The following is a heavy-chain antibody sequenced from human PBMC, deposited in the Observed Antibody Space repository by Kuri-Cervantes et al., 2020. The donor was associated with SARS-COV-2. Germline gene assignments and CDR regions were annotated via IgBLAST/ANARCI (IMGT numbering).Heavy chain of an antibody. CDR1: GGSISSYY. D-gene: IGHD3-10*01. J-gene: IGHJ6*02. CDR2: FHYTGST. CDR3: ARGMRYYGSGNSNGMDV. V-gene: IGHV4-59*12. Sequence: SETLSLTCTVSGGSISSYYWSWIRQPPGKGLEWIGYFHYTGSTNYNPSLKSRVTISVDTSKNQFSLKLSSVTAADTAVYYCARGMRYYGSGNSNGMDVWGQGTTVTVSS.